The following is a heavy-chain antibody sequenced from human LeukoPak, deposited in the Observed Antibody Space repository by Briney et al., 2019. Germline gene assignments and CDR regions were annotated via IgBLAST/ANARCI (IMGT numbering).Heavy chain of an antibody. J-gene: IGHJ4*02. CDR3: ARDLTIAAAGTGYFDY. Sequence: GGSLRLSCAASGFTFSSYAMHWVRQAPGKGLEWVAVISYDGSSKYYADSVKGRFTVSRDNSKNTLYLQMNSLRAEDTAVYYCARDLTIAAAGTGYFDYWGQGTLVTVSS. CDR2: ISYDGSSK. D-gene: IGHD6-13*01. V-gene: IGHV3-30*14. CDR1: GFTFSSYA.